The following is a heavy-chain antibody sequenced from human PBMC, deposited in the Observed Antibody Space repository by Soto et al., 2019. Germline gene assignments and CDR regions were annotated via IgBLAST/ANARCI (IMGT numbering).Heavy chain of an antibody. D-gene: IGHD3-22*01. CDR1: GFTFSSYE. CDR3: ARDRGRGFYYDSSGYSF. Sequence: VQLVESGGGVVQPGRSLRLSCAASGFTFSSYEMNWVRQAPGKGLEWVSYISSSGSTIYYADSVKGRFTISRDNAKNSLYLQMNSLRAEDTAVYYCARDRGRGFYYDSSGYSFWGQGTLVTVSS. V-gene: IGHV3-48*03. J-gene: IGHJ4*02. CDR2: ISSSGSTI.